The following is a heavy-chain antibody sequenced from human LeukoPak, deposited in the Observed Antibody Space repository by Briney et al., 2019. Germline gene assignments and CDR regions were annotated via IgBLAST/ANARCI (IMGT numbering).Heavy chain of an antibody. V-gene: IGHV3-30-3*01. D-gene: IGHD6-19*01. CDR3: ARISYTSGNDFDY. Sequence: PGGSLRLSCAASGFTFSSYAMHWVRQAPGKGLEWVAVISYDGSNKYYADSVKGRFTISRDNSKNTLYLQMNSLRAEDTAVYYCARISYTSGNDFDYWGQGTLVTVSS. J-gene: IGHJ4*02. CDR1: GFTFSSYA. CDR2: ISYDGSNK.